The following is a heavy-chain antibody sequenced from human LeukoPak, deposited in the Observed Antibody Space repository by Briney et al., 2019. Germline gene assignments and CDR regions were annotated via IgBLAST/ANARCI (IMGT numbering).Heavy chain of an antibody. CDR1: GFTFSSYA. V-gene: IGHV3-30-3*01. D-gene: IGHD3-22*01. Sequence: PGGSLRLSCAASGFTFSSYAMHWVRQALGKGLEWVAVISYDGSNKYYADSVKGRFTISRDNSKNTLYLQMNSLRAEDTAVYYCAREPRGVVVIPRFDPWGQGTLVTVSS. CDR3: AREPRGVVVIPRFDP. J-gene: IGHJ5*02. CDR2: ISYDGSNK.